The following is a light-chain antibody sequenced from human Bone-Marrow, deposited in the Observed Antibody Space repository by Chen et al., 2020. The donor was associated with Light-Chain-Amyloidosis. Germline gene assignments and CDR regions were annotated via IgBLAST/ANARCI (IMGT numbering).Light chain of an antibody. CDR1: QGISSY. Sequence: DIQLTQSPPSLSASVGDRVTNTCQDSQGISSYLAQSQQIPGKAPKLLIYAASTLQSGVPSRFSRSGSGTEFTLTISSLHPEDFATYYCQQLNSYPFTFGPGTKLDIQ. J-gene: IGKJ3*01. V-gene: IGKV1-9*01. CDR2: AAS. CDR3: QQLNSYPFT.